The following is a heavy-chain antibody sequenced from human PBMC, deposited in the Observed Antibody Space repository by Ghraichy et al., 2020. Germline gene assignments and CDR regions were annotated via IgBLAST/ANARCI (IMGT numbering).Heavy chain of an antibody. J-gene: IGHJ4*02. CDR3: TESSLDYSNYFGY. D-gene: IGHD4-11*01. CDR2: IYYSGSI. Sequence: SETLSLTCTVSGGSISSSSYYWGWIRQPPGKGLEWIGSIYYSGSIYYNPSLKSRVTISVDTSKNQFSLKLSSVTAADTAVYYCTESSLDYSNYFGYWGQGTLVTVSS. CDR1: GGSISSSSYY. V-gene: IGHV4-39*01.